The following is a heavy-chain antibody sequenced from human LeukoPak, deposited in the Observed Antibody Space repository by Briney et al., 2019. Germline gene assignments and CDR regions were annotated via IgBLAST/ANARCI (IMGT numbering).Heavy chain of an antibody. Sequence: SETLSLTCTVSGGSISSSNYYWGWIRQPAGKGLEWIGRIYTSGSTNYNPSLKSRVTMSVDTSKNQFSLKLSSVTAADTAVYYCARDPGDCSGGSCYSLDYFDYWGQGTLVTVSS. V-gene: IGHV4-61*02. CDR2: IYTSGST. D-gene: IGHD2-15*01. J-gene: IGHJ4*02. CDR1: GGSISSSNYY. CDR3: ARDPGDCSGGSCYSLDYFDY.